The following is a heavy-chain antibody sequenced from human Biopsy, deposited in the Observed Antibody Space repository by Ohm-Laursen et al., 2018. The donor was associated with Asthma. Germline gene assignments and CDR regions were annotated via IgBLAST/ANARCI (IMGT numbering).Heavy chain of an antibody. D-gene: IGHD2-2*01. Sequence: SSVKVSCKSLGGTFNTYVIGWVRQAPGQGLEWMGGINSVFGTTTYPQKFQDRVTITADDSTSIVYMELSSLRSEDTAVYYCARKAGSCISRTCYSLDLWGQGTLVTVSS. V-gene: IGHV1-69*01. CDR2: INSVFGTT. CDR1: GGTFNTYV. CDR3: ARKAGSCISRTCYSLDL. J-gene: IGHJ5*02.